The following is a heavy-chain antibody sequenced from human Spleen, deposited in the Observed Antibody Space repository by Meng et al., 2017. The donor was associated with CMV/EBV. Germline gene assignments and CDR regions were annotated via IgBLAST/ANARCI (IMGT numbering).Heavy chain of an antibody. J-gene: IGHJ4*02. D-gene: IGHD2-2*01. CDR3: AKGGLVPDY. CDR1: GFSFSTHA. CDR2: IWSDGSKK. Sequence: GESLKISCAASGFSFSTHAMHWVRQAPGKGLEWVALIWSDGSKKYYADSVKGRFTISRDNSKNTLYLQMNSLRAEDTALYYCAKGGLVPDYWGQGTLVTVSS. V-gene: IGHV3-33*06.